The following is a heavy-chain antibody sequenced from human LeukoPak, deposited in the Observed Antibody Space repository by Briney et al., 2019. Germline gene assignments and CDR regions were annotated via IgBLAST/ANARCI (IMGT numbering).Heavy chain of an antibody. CDR2: IIPIFGTA. V-gene: IGHV1-69*13. CDR1: GGTFSSYA. Sequence: SVKVSCKASGGTFSSYAISWVRQAPGQGLEWMGGIIPIFGTANYAQKFQGRVTITADESTSTAYMELSSLRSEDTAVYYCATSIVVASATRGNPPPYHYYYGMDVWGQGTTVTVSS. D-gene: IGHD2-2*01. CDR3: ATSIVVASATRGNPPPYHYYYGMDV. J-gene: IGHJ6*02.